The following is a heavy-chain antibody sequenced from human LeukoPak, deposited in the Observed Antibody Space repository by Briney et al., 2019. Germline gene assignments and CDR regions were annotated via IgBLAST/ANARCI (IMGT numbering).Heavy chain of an antibody. D-gene: IGHD3-10*01. Sequence: GGSLRLSCAASGFTFSDYYMSWIRQAPGKGLEWVSYISSSSSYTNYADSVKGRFTISRDNAKNSLYLQMNILRAEDTAVYYCARVMGSSHYGMDVWGQGTTVTVSS. J-gene: IGHJ6*02. CDR1: GFTFSDYY. CDR2: ISSSSSYT. V-gene: IGHV3-11*05. CDR3: ARVMGSSHYGMDV.